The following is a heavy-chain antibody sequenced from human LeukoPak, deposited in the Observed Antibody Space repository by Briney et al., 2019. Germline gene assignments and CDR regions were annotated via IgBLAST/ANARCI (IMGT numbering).Heavy chain of an antibody. CDR1: GFTFSSYW. Sequence: GGSLRLSCAASGFTFSSYWMHWVRQAPGKGLVWVSRINSDGSSTSYADSVKGRFTISRDNSKNTLYLQMNSLRAEDTAVYYCARGGAAAGTIDYWGQGTLVTVSS. J-gene: IGHJ4*02. CDR2: INSDGSST. D-gene: IGHD6-13*01. CDR3: ARGGAAAGTIDY. V-gene: IGHV3-74*01.